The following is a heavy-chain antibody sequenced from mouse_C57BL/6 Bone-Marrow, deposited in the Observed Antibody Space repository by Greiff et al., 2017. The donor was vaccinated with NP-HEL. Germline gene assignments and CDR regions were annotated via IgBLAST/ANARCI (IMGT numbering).Heavy chain of an antibody. V-gene: IGHV2-6-1*01. CDR2: IWSDGST. D-gene: IGHD4-1*01. J-gene: IGHJ4*01. CDR3: ARHRNWDWGFYYAMDY. CDR1: GFSLTSYG. Sequence: VQLQESGPGLVAPSQSLSITCTVSGFSLTSYGVHWVRQPPGKGLEWLVVIWSDGSTTYNSALKSRLSISKDNSKSQVFLKMNSLQTDDTAMYYCARHRNWDWGFYYAMDYWGQGTSVTVSS.